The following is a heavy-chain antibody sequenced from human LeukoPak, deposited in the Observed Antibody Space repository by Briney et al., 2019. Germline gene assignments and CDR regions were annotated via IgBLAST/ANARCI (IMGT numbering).Heavy chain of an antibody. J-gene: IGHJ4*02. V-gene: IGHV3-48*03. CDR2: ISSSGSTI. Sequence: GGSLRLSCAASGFTFSSYEMNWVRQAPGKGRKWVSYISSSGSTIYYADSVKGRFTISRDNAKNSLYLQMNSLRAEDTAVYYCASIGSSGYYRPFDYWGQGTLVTVSS. D-gene: IGHD3-22*01. CDR3: ASIGSSGYYRPFDY. CDR1: GFTFSSYE.